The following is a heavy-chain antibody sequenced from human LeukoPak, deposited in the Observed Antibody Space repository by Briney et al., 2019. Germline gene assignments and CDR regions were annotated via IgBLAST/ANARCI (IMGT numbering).Heavy chain of an antibody. V-gene: IGHV4-59*01. CDR1: GGSISSYY. D-gene: IGHD6-13*01. Sequence: SETLSLTCTVSGGSISSYYWGWIRQPPGKGLEWIGYIYYSGSTNYNPSLKSRVTISVDTSKNQFSLKLSSVTAADTAVYYCARLSSSSWYYFDYWGQGTLVTVSS. J-gene: IGHJ4*02. CDR3: ARLSSSSWYYFDY. CDR2: IYYSGST.